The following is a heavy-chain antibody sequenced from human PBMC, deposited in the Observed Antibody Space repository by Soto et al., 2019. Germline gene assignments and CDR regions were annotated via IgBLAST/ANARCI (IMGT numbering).Heavy chain of an antibody. Sequence: GASVKVSCKASGYTFTSYGISWVRQAPGQGLEWMGWISAYNGNTNYAQKLQGRVTMTTDTSTSTAYMELRSLRSDDTAVYYCARDLVVVTSSYYYGMDVWGQGTTVTVSS. V-gene: IGHV1-18*01. CDR3: ARDLVVVTSSYYYGMDV. D-gene: IGHD2-21*02. CDR1: GYTFTSYG. CDR2: ISAYNGNT. J-gene: IGHJ6*02.